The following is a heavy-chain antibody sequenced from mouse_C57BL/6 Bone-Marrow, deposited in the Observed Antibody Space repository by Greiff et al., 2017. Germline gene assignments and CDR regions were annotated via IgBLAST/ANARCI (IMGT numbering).Heavy chain of an antibody. V-gene: IGHV1-69*01. CDR1: GYTFTSYW. Sequence: QVQLQQPGAELVMPGASVKLSCKASGYTFTSYWMHWVKQRPGQGLEWIGEIDPSDSYTNYNQKFKGKSTLTVDKSSSTAYMLLSSLTSEDSAVYYCAREAMDYWGQGTSVTVSS. CDR3: AREAMDY. J-gene: IGHJ4*01. CDR2: IDPSDSYT.